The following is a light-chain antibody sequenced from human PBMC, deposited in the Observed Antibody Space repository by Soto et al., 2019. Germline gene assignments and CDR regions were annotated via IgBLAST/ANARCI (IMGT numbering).Light chain of an antibody. CDR2: DAS. CDR1: QSINTN. CDR3: QQYSSYPLT. V-gene: IGKV3D-15*01. Sequence: EIVVTQSTPTLSVSPGEGATPSGRASQSINTNLAWYQQNPGQDPRTPIYDASTRATGIPARFSGGGSGTDFNLTISRLETEDFAVYDCQQYSSYPLTFGEGTQLEIK. J-gene: IGKJ4*01.